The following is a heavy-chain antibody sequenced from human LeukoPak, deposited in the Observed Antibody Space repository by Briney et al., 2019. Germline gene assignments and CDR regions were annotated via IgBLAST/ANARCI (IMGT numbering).Heavy chain of an antibody. CDR1: GFTFSSYS. CDR3: TREDHSNYNY. J-gene: IGHJ4*02. D-gene: IGHD4-11*01. V-gene: IGHV3-48*04. CDR2: ISSGSSTI. Sequence: GGSLRLSCAASGFTFSSYSMNWVRQAPGKGPEWVSYISSGSSTIYYADSVKGRFTISRDNAKNSLYLQMNSLRAEDTAVYYCTREDHSNYNYWGQGTLVTVSS.